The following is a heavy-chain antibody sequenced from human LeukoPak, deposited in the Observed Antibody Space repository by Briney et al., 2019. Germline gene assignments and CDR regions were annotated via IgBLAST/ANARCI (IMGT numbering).Heavy chain of an antibody. Sequence: ETLSLTCTVSGGSISSGGDYWSWIRQPPGKGLEWIGYIYYSGSTNYNPSLKSRVTISVDTSKHQFSLQLSSVTAADTAVYYCARAYYDFWSGYYTPYFDYWGQGTLVTVSS. V-gene: IGHV4-61*08. CDR3: ARAYYDFWSGYYTPYFDY. D-gene: IGHD3-3*01. CDR2: IYYSGST. J-gene: IGHJ4*02. CDR1: GGSISSGGDY.